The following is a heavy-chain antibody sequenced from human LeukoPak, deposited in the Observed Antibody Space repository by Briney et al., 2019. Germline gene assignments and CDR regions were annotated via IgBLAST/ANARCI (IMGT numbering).Heavy chain of an antibody. D-gene: IGHD6-19*01. CDR2: IDPSDSYT. V-gene: IGHV5-10-1*01. CDR1: GYSFTCYW. J-gene: IGHJ5*02. CDR3: ARLAGAGLVWFDP. Sequence: PGESLRISCKGCGYSFTCYWISWVRQMPGKGLEWMGRIDPSDSYTNYSPPFQGHVTISADKSISTAYLQWSSLKASDTAMYYCARLAGAGLVWFDPWGQRTLVTVSS.